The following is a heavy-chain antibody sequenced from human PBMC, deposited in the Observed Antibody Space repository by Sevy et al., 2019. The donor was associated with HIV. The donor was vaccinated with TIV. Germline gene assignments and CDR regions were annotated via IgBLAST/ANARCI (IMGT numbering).Heavy chain of an antibody. CDR2: IYHSGST. CDR1: GYSISSGYY. Sequence: SETLSLTCAVSGYSISSGYYWGWIRQPPGKGLEWIGSIYHSGSTYHNPSLKSRVTISVDTSKNQFSLKLSSVTAADTAVYYCARFMITFGGVIVGVEAEDAFDIWGQGTMVTVSS. D-gene: IGHD3-16*02. V-gene: IGHV4-38-2*01. J-gene: IGHJ3*02. CDR3: ARFMITFGGVIVGVEAEDAFDI.